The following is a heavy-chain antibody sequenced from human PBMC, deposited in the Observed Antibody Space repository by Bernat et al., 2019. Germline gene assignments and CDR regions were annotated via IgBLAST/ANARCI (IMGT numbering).Heavy chain of an antibody. CDR3: ANPQEGWRNYFDY. J-gene: IGHJ4*02. D-gene: IGHD2-8*02. CDR1: GFTFSSYA. CDR2: ISGSGGST. Sequence: EVQLLESGGGLVQPGGSLRLSCAASGFTFSSYAMSWVRQAPGKGLEWVSAISGSGGSTYYADSVKGRFTISRDNSKNTLYLQMNSLRAEDTAVYYCANPQEGWRNYFDYWGQGTLVTVSS. V-gene: IGHV3-23*01.